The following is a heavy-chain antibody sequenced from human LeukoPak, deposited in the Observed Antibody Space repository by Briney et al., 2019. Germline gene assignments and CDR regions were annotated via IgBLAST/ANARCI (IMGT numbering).Heavy chain of an antibody. CDR3: AGEDYFDSSGSASWRFDI. CDR2: IYYSGNT. CDR1: GGSISDYY. J-gene: IGHJ3*02. Sequence: SETLSLTCTVSGGSISDYYWTWIRQPPGKGLEWIGHIYYSGNTIYNPSLKSRVTISVDTSKNQFSLKLTSVTTADTAVYYCAGEDYFDSSGSASWRFDIWGQGTMVTVSS. D-gene: IGHD3-22*01. V-gene: IGHV4-59*01.